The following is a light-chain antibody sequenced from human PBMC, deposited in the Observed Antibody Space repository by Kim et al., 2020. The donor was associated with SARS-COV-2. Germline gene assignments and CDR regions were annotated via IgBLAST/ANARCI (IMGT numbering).Light chain of an antibody. V-gene: IGLV3-19*01. CDR3: NSRDHTGDHLV. J-gene: IGLJ2*01. CDR1: SLRDYS. CDR2: GKN. Sequence: SSELTQDPDVSVALGQTVTITCQGDSLRDYSASWYQQKPGQAPVLVVYGKNNRPSRIPERFSGSSSGDTVSLTITGAQAADEADYYCNSRDHTGDHLVFGGGTQLTVL.